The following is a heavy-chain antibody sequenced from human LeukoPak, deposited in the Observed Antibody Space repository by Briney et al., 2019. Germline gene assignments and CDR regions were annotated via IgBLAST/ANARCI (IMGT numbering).Heavy chain of an antibody. J-gene: IGHJ4*02. D-gene: IGHD3-22*01. CDR3: ARDLGLDTTMILFDY. CDR1: GYTLTSFG. V-gene: IGHV1-18*01. Sequence: ASVKVSCKASGYTLTSFGISWVRQAPGQVPEWMGWISAYNGNTNYVQRYQGRVTMTADTSTSTAYMELRGLTSDDTAVYYCARDLGLDTTMILFDYWGQGTLVTVSS. CDR2: ISAYNGNT.